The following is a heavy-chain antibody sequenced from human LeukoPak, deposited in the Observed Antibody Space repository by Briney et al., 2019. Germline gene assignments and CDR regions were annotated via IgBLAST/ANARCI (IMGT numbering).Heavy chain of an antibody. D-gene: IGHD2-21*01. CDR2: IYWDGDK. J-gene: IGHJ4*02. Sequence: SGPTLVNPTQTLTLTCTFSGFSLSTGGVGVGWIRQPPGKALEWLALIYWDGDKYYSPSLQTRLTITQDTSKNQVVLTMTNMDPLDTATYYCARRRPSLQVVAFDYWGQGTLVTVSS. V-gene: IGHV2-5*02. CDR1: GFSLSTGGVG. CDR3: ARRRPSLQVVAFDY.